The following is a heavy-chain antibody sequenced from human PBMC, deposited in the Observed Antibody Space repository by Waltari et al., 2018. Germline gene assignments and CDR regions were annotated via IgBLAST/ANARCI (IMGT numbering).Heavy chain of an antibody. V-gene: IGHV1-69*02. CDR3: AIASGSQNWFDP. CDR1: GGTFSSYT. Sequence: QVQLVQSGAEVKKPGSSVKVSCKASGGTFSSYTISWVRQAPGQGLEWMGRIIPILGIANYAQKFQGRVTITADKSTSTAYMELSSLRSEDTAVYYCAIASGSQNWFDPWGQGTLVTVSS. CDR2: IIPILGIA. J-gene: IGHJ5*02. D-gene: IGHD1-26*01.